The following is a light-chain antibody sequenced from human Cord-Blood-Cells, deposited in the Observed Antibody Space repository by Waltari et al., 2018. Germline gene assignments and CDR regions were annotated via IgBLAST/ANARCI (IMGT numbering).Light chain of an antibody. CDR1: QSISSW. J-gene: IGKJ4*01. Sequence: IQMTQSPSTRSASVGDSVTITCRASQSISSWLAWYQQKPGKAPRLVIDKASSLESGVPSRFSCSESRTEFSLTSSILQSDDFASYYCQQYNSYSFGGGTKVEIK. V-gene: IGKV1-5*03. CDR3: QQYNSYS. CDR2: KAS.